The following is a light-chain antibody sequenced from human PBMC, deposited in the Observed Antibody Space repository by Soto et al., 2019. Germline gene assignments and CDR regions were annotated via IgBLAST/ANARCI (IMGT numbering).Light chain of an antibody. CDR3: QQRSNWPPSIT. CDR2: DAS. Sequence: EIVLTQSPATLSLSPGERATLSFRASQSVISYLAWYQQKPGQAPRLLIYDASNRATGIPARFSGSGSGTDFTLTISSLEPEDFAVYYCQQRSNWPPSITFGQGTRLEIK. V-gene: IGKV3-11*01. CDR1: QSVISY. J-gene: IGKJ5*01.